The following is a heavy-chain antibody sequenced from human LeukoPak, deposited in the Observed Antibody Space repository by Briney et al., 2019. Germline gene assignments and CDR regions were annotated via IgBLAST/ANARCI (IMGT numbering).Heavy chain of an antibody. D-gene: IGHD3-10*01. Sequence: GGSLRLSCAASGFTFSSYSMNWVRQAPGKGLEWVSSISSSSSYIYYADSVKGRFTISRDNAKNSLYLQMNSLRAEDTAVYYCARDSRVTMVRGVFDYWGQGTLVTVSS. CDR3: ARDSRVTMVRGVFDY. CDR2: ISSSSSYI. J-gene: IGHJ4*02. V-gene: IGHV3-21*01. CDR1: GFTFSSYS.